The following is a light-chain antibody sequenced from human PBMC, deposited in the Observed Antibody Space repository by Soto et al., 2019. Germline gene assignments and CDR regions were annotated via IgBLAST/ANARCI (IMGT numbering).Light chain of an antibody. CDR1: SSDVGGYNY. V-gene: IGLV2-14*01. J-gene: IGLJ3*02. CDR2: EVS. Sequence: QSVLTQPASVSGSPGQSITISCTGTSSDVGGYNYVSWYQQHPGKAPKLMIYEVSNRPSGVSNRFSGSKSGNTASLTISGLQSEDEADDYCSSYTSSSTLPWVFGGGTKLTVL. CDR3: SSYTSSSTLPWV.